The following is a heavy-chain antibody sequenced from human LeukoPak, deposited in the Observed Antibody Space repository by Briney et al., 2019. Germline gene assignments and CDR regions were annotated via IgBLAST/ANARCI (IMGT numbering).Heavy chain of an antibody. J-gene: IGHJ4*02. CDR2: IKPDGSEK. D-gene: IGHD2-15*01. CDR1: GFSFSNYW. Sequence: GGSLRLSCGASGFSFSNYWMNWVRQAPGKGLDWVATIKPDGSEKYYVDSVKGRFTISRDNAKNSLYLQMNSLRAEDTAVYYCARDETLCSGGTCYSLRGDYWGQGTLVTVSS. V-gene: IGHV3-7*01. CDR3: ARDETLCSGGTCYSLRGDY.